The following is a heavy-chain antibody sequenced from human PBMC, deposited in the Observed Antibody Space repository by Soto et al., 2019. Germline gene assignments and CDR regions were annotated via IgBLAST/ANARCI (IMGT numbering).Heavy chain of an antibody. J-gene: IGHJ4*02. V-gene: IGHV1-18*04. CDR3: AREWTMWSNSGYYRHLDY. Sequence: QIQLVQSGAEVKKPGASVKVSCKASGYTFTSYNLNWVRQAPGQGLEWMGWISAYNGNTNYAQKLQGRVTMTTDTSTTTAYMELRSLRSDDTAVYFCAREWTMWSNSGYYRHLDYWGQGTLVTVSS. CDR1: GYTFTSYN. D-gene: IGHD3-22*01. CDR2: ISAYNGNT.